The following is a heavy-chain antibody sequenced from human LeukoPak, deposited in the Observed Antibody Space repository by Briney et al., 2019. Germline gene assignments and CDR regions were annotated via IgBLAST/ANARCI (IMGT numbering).Heavy chain of an antibody. V-gene: IGHV1-2*02. CDR3: ARDLGSSWYDWFDP. D-gene: IGHD6-13*01. CDR2: INPNSGGT. Sequence: ASVKVSCKASRYTFTGYYMHWVRQAPGQGLEWMGWINPNSGGTNYAQKFQGRVTMTRDTSISTACMELSRLRSDDTAVYYCARDLGSSWYDWFDPWGQGTLVTVSS. CDR1: RYTFTGYY. J-gene: IGHJ5*02.